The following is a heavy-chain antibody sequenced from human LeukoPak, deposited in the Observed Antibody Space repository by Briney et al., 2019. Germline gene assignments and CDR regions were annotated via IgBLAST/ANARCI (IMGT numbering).Heavy chain of an antibody. CDR3: VKEPRGYSFSFDI. J-gene: IGHJ3*02. D-gene: IGHD5-18*01. CDR1: GFTFSNFA. V-gene: IGHV3-23*01. Sequence: GGSLRLSCVASGFTFSNFAMTWVRQAPGKGLDWVSAMSGSGDSTYYADSVKGRFTISRDNPKNTLYLQMNSLRPEDTAVYYCVKEPRGYSFSFDIWGQGTMVTVSS. CDR2: MSGSGDST.